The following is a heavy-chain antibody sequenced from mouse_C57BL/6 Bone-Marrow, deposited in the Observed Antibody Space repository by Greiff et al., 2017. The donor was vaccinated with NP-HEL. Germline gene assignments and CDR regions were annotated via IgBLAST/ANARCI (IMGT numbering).Heavy chain of an antibody. CDR2: INYDGSST. V-gene: IGHV5-16*01. Sequence: EVQLVESEGGLVQPGSSMKLSCTASGFTFSDYYMAWVRQVPEKGLEWVANINYDGSSTYYLDSLKSRFIISRDNAKNILYLQMSSLKSEDTATYYCAREGHFPPYWYFDVWGTGTTVTVSS. CDR1: GFTFSDYY. J-gene: IGHJ1*03. CDR3: AREGHFPPYWYFDV.